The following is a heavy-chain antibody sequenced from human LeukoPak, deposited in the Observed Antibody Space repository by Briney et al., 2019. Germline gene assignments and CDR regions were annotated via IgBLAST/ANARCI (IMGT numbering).Heavy chain of an antibody. J-gene: IGHJ4*02. Sequence: PSETLSLTCTVSGGSISSGSYYWSWIRQPAGKGLEWIGRIYTSESTNYNPSLKSRVTISVDTSRNQFSLKLSSVTAADTAVYYCARGLWFGDENPPYFDYWGQGILVTVSS. D-gene: IGHD3-10*01. V-gene: IGHV4-61*02. CDR3: ARGLWFGDENPPYFDY. CDR2: IYTSEST. CDR1: GGSISSGSYY.